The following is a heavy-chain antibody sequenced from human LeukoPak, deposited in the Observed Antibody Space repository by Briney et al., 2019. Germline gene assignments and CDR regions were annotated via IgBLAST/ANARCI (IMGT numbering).Heavy chain of an antibody. J-gene: IGHJ4*02. V-gene: IGHV3-11*04. Sequence: KPGGSLRLSCAASGFTFDYYMTWIRQAPGRGLEWISYISNTGDAKWYADSVKGRFTISRDNTRNSMYLQMNSLRAEDTAVYYCARDRYDYVWGSYYFDYWGQGTLVTVSS. CDR1: GFTFDYY. D-gene: IGHD3-16*01. CDR3: ARDRYDYVWGSYYFDY. CDR2: ISNTGDAK.